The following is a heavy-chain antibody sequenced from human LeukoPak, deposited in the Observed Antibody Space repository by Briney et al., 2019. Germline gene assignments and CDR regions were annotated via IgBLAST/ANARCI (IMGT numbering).Heavy chain of an antibody. CDR1: GGSVSSGSYY. Sequence: SETLSLTCTVSGGSVSSGSYYWSWVRQPPGKGLEWIGEVYHSGSANYKPSLKSRVTISVDTSRNHFSLKLTSVTAADTAVYYCAYNRNFALDNWGQGTLVTVSS. D-gene: IGHD1-14*01. V-gene: IGHV4-61*03. CDR2: VYHSGSA. CDR3: AYNRNFALDN. J-gene: IGHJ4*01.